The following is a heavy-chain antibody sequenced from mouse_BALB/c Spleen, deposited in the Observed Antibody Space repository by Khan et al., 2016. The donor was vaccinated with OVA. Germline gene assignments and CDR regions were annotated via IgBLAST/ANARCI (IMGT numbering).Heavy chain of an antibody. Sequence: VQLQESGAELARPGASVKLSCKASGYTFTDYYINWVKQRTGQGLEWIGEISPGSGDTYYNEKFEGKATLTADKSSTTAYMQLSSLTSEASAVYFCARRNYFGYTFAYWGQGTLATVSA. CDR1: GYTFTDYY. V-gene: IGHV1-77*01. D-gene: IGHD1-2*01. J-gene: IGHJ3*01. CDR2: ISPGSGDT. CDR3: ARRNYFGYTFAY.